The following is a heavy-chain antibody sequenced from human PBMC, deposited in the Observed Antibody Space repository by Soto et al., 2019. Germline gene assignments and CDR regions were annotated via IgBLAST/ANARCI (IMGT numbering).Heavy chain of an antibody. Sequence: QVQLQESGPGLVKPSQTLSLTCTVSGGSISSGGYYWSWIRQHPGKGLEWIGYIYYSGSTYYNPSLKSRVTISVDTSKNQFSLKLSSVTAADTSVYYCARDYGRRGNTYGMDVWGQGTTVTVSS. CDR1: GGSISSGGYY. CDR2: IYYSGST. D-gene: IGHD3-10*01. CDR3: ARDYGRRGNTYGMDV. J-gene: IGHJ6*02. V-gene: IGHV4-31*03.